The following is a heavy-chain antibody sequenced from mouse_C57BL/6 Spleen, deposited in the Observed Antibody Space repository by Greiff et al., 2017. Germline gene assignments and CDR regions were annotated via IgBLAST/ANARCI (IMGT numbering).Heavy chain of an antibody. J-gene: IGHJ3*01. CDR3: AQLGAY. V-gene: IGHV2-2*01. Sequence: VQLKQSGPGLVQPSQSLSITCTVTGFSLTSYGVHWVRQSPGTGLEWLGVIWSGGSTDYNAAFISRLSISKDNSKSQVFFKMNSLQADDTAIYYCAQLGAYWGQGTLVTVSA. D-gene: IGHD4-1*02. CDR2: IWSGGST. CDR1: GFSLTSYG.